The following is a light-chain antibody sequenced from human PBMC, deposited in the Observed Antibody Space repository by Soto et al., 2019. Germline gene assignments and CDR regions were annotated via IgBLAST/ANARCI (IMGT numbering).Light chain of an antibody. CDR2: DAS. Sequence: EIVLTQSPATLSLSPGKRATLSCRASQSVSSYLAWYQQKPGQAPRLLIYDASNRATGIPARFSGSGSGTDITLTISSLEPEDFAVYYCQQRSNWPWTFDQGTKVEIK. CDR3: QQRSNWPWT. V-gene: IGKV3-11*01. J-gene: IGKJ1*01. CDR1: QSVSSY.